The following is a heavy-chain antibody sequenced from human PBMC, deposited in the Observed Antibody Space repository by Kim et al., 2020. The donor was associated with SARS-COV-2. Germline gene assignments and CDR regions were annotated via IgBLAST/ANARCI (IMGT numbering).Heavy chain of an antibody. CDR2: IYYSGST. V-gene: IGHV4-59*01. D-gene: IGHD2-2*01. Sequence: SETLSLTCTVSGGSISSYYWSWIRQPPGKGLEWIGYIYYSGSTNYNPSLKSRVTISVDTSKNQFSLKLSSVTAADTAVYYCARTPQGAIAHPLAYYYYGMDVGGQGTTVTVSS. CDR1: GGSISSYY. J-gene: IGHJ6*02. CDR3: ARTPQGAIAHPLAYYYYGMDV.